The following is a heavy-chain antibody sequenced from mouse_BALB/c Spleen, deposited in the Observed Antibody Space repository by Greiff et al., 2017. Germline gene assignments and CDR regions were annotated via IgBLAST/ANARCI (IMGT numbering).Heavy chain of an antibody. J-gene: IGHJ4*01. CDR2: ILPGSGST. CDR3: ARSKLGRYYAMDY. Sequence: LVESGAELMKPGASVKISCKATGYTFSSYWIEWVKQRPGHGLEWIGEILPGSGSTNYNEKFKGKATFTADTSSNTAYMQLSSLTSEDSAVYYCARSKLGRYYAMDYWGQGTSVTVSS. V-gene: IGHV1-9*01. CDR1: GYTFSSYW.